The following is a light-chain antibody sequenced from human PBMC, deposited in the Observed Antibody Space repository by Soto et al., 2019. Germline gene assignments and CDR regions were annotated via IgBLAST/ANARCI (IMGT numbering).Light chain of an antibody. J-gene: IGLJ1*01. CDR3: SSYTSTRTYV. CDR1: SSDVGGYNY. V-gene: IGLV2-14*01. CDR2: EVS. Sequence: VLTQPASVSRSPGQSITISCTGTSSDVGGYNYVSWYQQHPGKAPKLMIYEVSNRPSGVSNRFSGSKSGNTASLTISGLQAEDEADYYCSSYTSTRTYVFGTGTKVTVL.